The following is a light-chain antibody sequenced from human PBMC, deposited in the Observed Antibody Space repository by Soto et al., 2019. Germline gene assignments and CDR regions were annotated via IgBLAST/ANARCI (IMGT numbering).Light chain of an antibody. CDR3: QQYDTYSPYT. CDR1: QSISTW. V-gene: IGKV1-5*03. J-gene: IGKJ2*01. Sequence: DIQMTQSPSTLSASVGDRVTITCRASQSISTWLAWYQQKPGTAPRLLMYKASTLGSGVPLRFSGTGSGTEFSLTISSLQPDDFATYYCQQYDTYSPYTFGQGTKVEIK. CDR2: KAS.